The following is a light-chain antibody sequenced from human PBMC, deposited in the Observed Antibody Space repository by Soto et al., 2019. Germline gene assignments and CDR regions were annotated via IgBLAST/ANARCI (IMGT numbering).Light chain of an antibody. V-gene: IGKV1-5*03. CDR1: QRISSW. Sequence: DIQRTQSPSTLSASVGDRVTITCRASQRISSWLAWYQQKPGKAPKLLIYKASSLESGVPSRFSGSGSGTEVTLTISSLQPDDFANYYCQPYNSYPWTFGQGTKVEIK. CDR3: QPYNSYPWT. J-gene: IGKJ1*01. CDR2: KAS.